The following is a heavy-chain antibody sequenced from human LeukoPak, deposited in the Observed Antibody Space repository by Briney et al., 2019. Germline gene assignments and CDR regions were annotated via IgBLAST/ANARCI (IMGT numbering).Heavy chain of an antibody. Sequence: ASVKVSCKASGYTFTSYYMHWVRQAPGQGLEWMGIINPSGGSTSYAQKFQGRVTMTRDTSTSTVYMELSSLRSEDTAVYYCAIATMTTVTKGWFDPWGQGTLVTVSP. D-gene: IGHD4-17*01. CDR2: INPSGGST. CDR1: GYTFTSYY. CDR3: AIATMTTVTKGWFDP. V-gene: IGHV1-46*01. J-gene: IGHJ5*02.